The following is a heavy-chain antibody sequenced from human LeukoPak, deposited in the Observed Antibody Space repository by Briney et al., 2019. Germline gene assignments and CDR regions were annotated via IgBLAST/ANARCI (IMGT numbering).Heavy chain of an antibody. J-gene: IGHJ4*02. CDR2: IYTSGST. CDR1: GGSISVYY. D-gene: IGHD5-24*01. V-gene: IGHV4-4*07. Sequence: SETLSLTCTVSGGSISVYYWSWIRQPAGKGLEWIGRIYTSGSTNYNPSLKSRATISVDTSKNQFSLKLSSVTAADTAVYYCARDSEEMATIPHYWGQGTLVTVSS. CDR3: ARDSEEMATIPHY.